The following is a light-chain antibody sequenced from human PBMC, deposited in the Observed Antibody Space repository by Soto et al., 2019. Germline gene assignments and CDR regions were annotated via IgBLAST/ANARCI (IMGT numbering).Light chain of an antibody. Sequence: QSVLTQPPSVSGAPGQRVTISCTGSSSNIGAGYDVHWYQQLPGTAPKLLIYGNSNRPSGVPDRFSGSKSGTXXXXXXXGLQAEXXADXYXQSYDSSLSGSNVVF. CDR2: GNS. CDR3: QSYDSSLSGSNVV. J-gene: IGLJ2*01. CDR1: SSNIGAGYD. V-gene: IGLV1-40*01.